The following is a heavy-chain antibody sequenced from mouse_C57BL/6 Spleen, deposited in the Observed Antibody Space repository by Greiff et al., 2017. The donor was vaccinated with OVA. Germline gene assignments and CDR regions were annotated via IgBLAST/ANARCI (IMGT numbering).Heavy chain of an antibody. Sequence: EVQGVESGPELVKPGASVKISCKASGYSFTDYNINWVKQSNGKSLEWIGVINPNYGTTSYNQKFKGKATLTVDQSSSTAYMQLHSLTSEDSAVYYCANQDYDAVLFAYWGQGTLVTVSA. J-gene: IGHJ3*01. CDR1: GYSFTDYN. CDR3: ANQDYDAVLFAY. V-gene: IGHV1-39*01. D-gene: IGHD2-4*01. CDR2: INPNYGTT.